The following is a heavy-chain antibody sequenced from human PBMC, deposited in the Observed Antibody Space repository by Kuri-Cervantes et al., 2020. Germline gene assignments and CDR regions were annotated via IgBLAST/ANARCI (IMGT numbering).Heavy chain of an antibody. V-gene: IGHV4-30-2*01. CDR1: GGSISSGGYS. CDR2: IYHSGST. J-gene: IGHJ6*02. D-gene: IGHD3-10*01. CDR3: AREGSTVYYYYYYGMDV. Sequence: LRLSCAVSGGSISSGGYSWSWIRQPPGKGLEWIGYIYHSGSTYYNPSLKSRVTMSVDTSKNQFSLKLSSVTAADTAVYYCAREGSTVYYYYYYGMDVWGQGTTVTVSS.